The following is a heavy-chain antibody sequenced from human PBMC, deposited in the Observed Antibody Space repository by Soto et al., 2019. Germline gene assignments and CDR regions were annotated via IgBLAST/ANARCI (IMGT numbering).Heavy chain of an antibody. V-gene: IGHV3-7*01. CDR3: ARVPRSTIFGVLIPYNWFDP. CDR2: IKQDGSEK. CDR1: GFTFSSYW. D-gene: IGHD3-3*01. Sequence: EVQLVESGGGLVQPGGSLRLSCAASGFTFSSYWMSWVRQAPGKGLEWVANIKQDGSEKYYVDSVKGRFTISRDNAKNSLYLQMNSLRAEDTSVYYCARVPRSTIFGVLIPYNWFDPWGQGTLVTVSS. J-gene: IGHJ5*02.